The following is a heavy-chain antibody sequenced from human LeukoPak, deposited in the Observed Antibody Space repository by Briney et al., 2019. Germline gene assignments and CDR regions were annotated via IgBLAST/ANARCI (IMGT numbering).Heavy chain of an antibody. Sequence: PSETLSLTCTVSGGSISSDYWSWIRQPPGKALEWIGNIYHSGGTNYNPSLKSRVTISVDTSKTKFSLKLSSVTAADTAVYYCARLTDYDTSGYFFDYWGQGTLVTVSS. CDR3: ARLTDYDTSGYFFDY. CDR1: GGSISSDY. J-gene: IGHJ4*02. V-gene: IGHV4-59*08. D-gene: IGHD3-22*01. CDR2: IYHSGGT.